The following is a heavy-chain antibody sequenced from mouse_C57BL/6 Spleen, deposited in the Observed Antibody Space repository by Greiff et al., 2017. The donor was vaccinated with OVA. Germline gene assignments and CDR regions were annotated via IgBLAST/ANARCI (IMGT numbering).Heavy chain of an antibody. Sequence: EVHLVESGPGLAKPSQTLSLTCSVTGYSITSDYWNWIRKFPGNKLEYMGYISYSGSTYYNPSLKSRISITRDTSKNQYYLQLNSVTTEDTATYYCARSATTVVSDWYFDVWGTGTTVTVSS. J-gene: IGHJ1*03. V-gene: IGHV3-8*01. CDR3: ARSATTVVSDWYFDV. CDR1: GYSITSDY. D-gene: IGHD1-1*01. CDR2: ISYSGST.